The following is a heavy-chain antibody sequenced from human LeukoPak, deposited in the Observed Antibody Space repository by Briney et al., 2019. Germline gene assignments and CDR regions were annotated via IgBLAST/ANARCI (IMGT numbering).Heavy chain of an antibody. J-gene: IGHJ4*02. CDR1: GFTVSSNY. CDR2: IYTSGST. Sequence: GGSLRLSCAASGFTVSSNYISWVRQAPGKGLEWVSLIYTSGSTYYADSVKGRFTISRDNSKNTLYLQMNSLTADDTAVYYCVRSGYSNGWYRNWGQGTLVTVSS. V-gene: IGHV3-53*01. D-gene: IGHD6-19*01. CDR3: VRSGYSNGWYRN.